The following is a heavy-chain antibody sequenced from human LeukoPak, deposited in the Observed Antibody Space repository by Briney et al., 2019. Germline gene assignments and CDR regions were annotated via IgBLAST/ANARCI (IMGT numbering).Heavy chain of an antibody. Sequence: SETLSLTCAVYGGSFSGYYWSWIRQPPGKGLEWIGEINHSGSTNYNPSLKSRVTISVDTSKNQFSLKLSSVTAADTAVYYCARLEPTPHMRDWFDPWGQGTLVTVSS. CDR1: GGSFSGYY. V-gene: IGHV4-34*01. CDR2: INHSGST. J-gene: IGHJ5*02. CDR3: ARLEPTPHMRDWFDP. D-gene: IGHD2-15*01.